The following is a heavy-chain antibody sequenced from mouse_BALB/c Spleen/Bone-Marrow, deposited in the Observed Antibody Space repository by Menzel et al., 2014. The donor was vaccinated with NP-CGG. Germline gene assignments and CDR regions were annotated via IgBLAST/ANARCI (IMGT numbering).Heavy chain of an antibody. CDR2: ISGGSSTI. CDR3: ASSPYGYFDY. J-gene: IGHJ2*01. CDR1: GFTFSSFG. D-gene: IGHD1-1*01. Sequence: DVMLVESGGGLVQPGGSRKLSCAASGFTFSSFGMHWVRQAPEKGLEWVAYISGGSSTIYYADTVKGRFTISRDNPKNTLFLQMTSLRSEDTAMYYCASSPYGYFDYWGQGTTLTVSS. V-gene: IGHV5-17*02.